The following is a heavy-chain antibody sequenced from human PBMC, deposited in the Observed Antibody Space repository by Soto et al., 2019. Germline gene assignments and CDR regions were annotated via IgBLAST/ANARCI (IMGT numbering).Heavy chain of an antibody. CDR2: IYDSGRT. V-gene: IGHV4-39*01. CDR1: GESISSSSYY. CDR3: ARQRATVVTQAYFDH. D-gene: IGHD2-21*02. J-gene: IGHJ4*02. Sequence: SESLSLTCIVSGESISSSSYYWGWIRQPPGKGLEWIGSIYDSGRTYYNPSFKTRVTISIDTSKNQFSLKLRSVTATDPAVYYCARQRATVVTQAYFDHWGQGALVTVSS.